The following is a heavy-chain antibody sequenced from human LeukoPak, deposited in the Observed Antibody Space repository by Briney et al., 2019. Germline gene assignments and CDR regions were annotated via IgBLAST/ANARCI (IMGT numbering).Heavy chain of an antibody. J-gene: IGHJ4*02. D-gene: IGHD2-21*02. CDR3: ARQGVATAIDY. V-gene: IGHV4-4*07. CDR2: ISASGNT. Sequence: PSETLSLACTVSGGSISNYYWSWIRQPAGKGLEWIGRISASGNTNYNPSLKSRVTMSVDTSMNLFALKLSSVTAADTAVYYCARQGVATAIDYWGQGTMVTVSS. CDR1: GGSISNYY.